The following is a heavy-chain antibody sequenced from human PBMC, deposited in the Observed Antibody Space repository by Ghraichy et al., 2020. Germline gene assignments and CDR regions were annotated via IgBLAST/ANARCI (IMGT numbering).Heavy chain of an antibody. J-gene: IGHJ5*02. CDR3: ARDWKGYSSSWYHWFDP. Sequence: GGSLRLSCAASGFTFSSYAMHWVRQAPGKGLEWVAVISYDGSNKYYADSVKGRFTISRDNSKNTLYLQMNSLRAEDTAVYYCARDWKGYSSSWYHWFDPWGQGTLVTVSS. CDR1: GFTFSSYA. CDR2: ISYDGSNK. V-gene: IGHV3-30-3*01. D-gene: IGHD6-13*01.